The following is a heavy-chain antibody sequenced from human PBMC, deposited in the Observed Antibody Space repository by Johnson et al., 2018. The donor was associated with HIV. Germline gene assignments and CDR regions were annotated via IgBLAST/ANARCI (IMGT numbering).Heavy chain of an antibody. Sequence: VQLVESGGGLVRPGGSLRLSCAVSPIIFTNTWMTWVRQAPGKGLEWVSGSNWNGGSTGYGDSVKGRFTISRDNAKNSLHLQMNSLRAEDTAVYYCASPEAPYYVILTGYYAAFDIWGQGTMVTVSS. J-gene: IGHJ3*02. CDR3: ASPEAPYYVILTGYYAAFDI. CDR1: PIIFTNTW. CDR2: SNWNGGST. D-gene: IGHD3-9*01. V-gene: IGHV3-20*04.